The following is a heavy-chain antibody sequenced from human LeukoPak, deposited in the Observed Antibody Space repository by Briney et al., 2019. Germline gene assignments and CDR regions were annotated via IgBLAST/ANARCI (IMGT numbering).Heavy chain of an antibody. V-gene: IGHV3-21*06. CDR3: AREGGGDGSGWSTTDY. J-gene: IGHJ4*02. Sequence: PGGSLRLFCAASGFSFSFSNMNWPRQSPGRGLEWVSYISSTNGHTYCADSVNGRFTISRDNAKNSLYFQKNSLRVGDSVMYHCAREGGGDGSGWSTTDYWGQGTLVTISS. D-gene: IGHD6-19*01. CDR1: GFSFSFSN. CDR2: ISSTNGHT.